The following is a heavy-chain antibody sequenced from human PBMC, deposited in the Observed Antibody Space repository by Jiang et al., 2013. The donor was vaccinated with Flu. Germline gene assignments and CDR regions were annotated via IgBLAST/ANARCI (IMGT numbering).Heavy chain of an antibody. CDR2: IDWDDDK. D-gene: IGHD6-13*01. V-gene: IGHV2-70*01. CDR3: ARSERSSSWGAFDY. Sequence: LTCTFSGFSLSTSGMCVSWIRQPPGKALEWLALIDWDDDKYYSTSLKTRLTISKDTSKNQVVLTMTNMDPVDTATYYCARSERSSSWGAFDYWGQGTLVTVSS. J-gene: IGHJ4*02. CDR1: GFSLSTSGMC.